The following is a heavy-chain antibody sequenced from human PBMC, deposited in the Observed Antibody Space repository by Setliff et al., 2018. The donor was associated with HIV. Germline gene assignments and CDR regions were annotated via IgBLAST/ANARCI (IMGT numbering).Heavy chain of an antibody. V-gene: IGHV1-8*02. Sequence: ASVKVSCKASGYTFTNYDINWVRQATGQGLEWMGWMNPNSGNTGYAQRFQGRVTMTRNTSISTAYMELSSLRSEDTAVYYCARCSYVWGSYRMQPWGQGTLVTVSS. D-gene: IGHD3-16*02. CDR3: ARCSYVWGSYRMQP. J-gene: IGHJ5*02. CDR1: GYTFTNYD. CDR2: MNPNSGNT.